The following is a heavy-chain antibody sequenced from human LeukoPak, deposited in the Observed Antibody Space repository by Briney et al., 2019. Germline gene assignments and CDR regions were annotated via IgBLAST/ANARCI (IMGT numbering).Heavy chain of an antibody. Sequence: SETLSLTCTVSGGSISSYYWSWIRQPPGKGLEWIGNIYYTGTTYYNPSLKSRVTISADTSRNQFSLRLSSVTAADTAVYYCVRPGGPLGRVFDIWGQGTMVTVSS. D-gene: IGHD3-10*01. CDR2: IYYTGTT. J-gene: IGHJ3*02. CDR1: GGSISSYY. CDR3: VRPGGPLGRVFDI. V-gene: IGHV4-59*04.